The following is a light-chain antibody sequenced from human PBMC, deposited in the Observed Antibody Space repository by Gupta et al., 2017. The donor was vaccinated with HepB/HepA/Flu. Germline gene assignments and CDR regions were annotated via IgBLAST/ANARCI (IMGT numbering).Light chain of an antibody. Sequence: DIVLTQSPAFQSVTPKEKVTINCRASQNIDNKLHWFQRKPGQPPKLLINYASQSSSGVPSRFSGGGSGTLFSLTIKGLKVEDAATYYCHRSESLRLTFGGGTKVEIK. J-gene: IGKJ4*01. CDR1: QNIDNK. CDR2: YAS. CDR3: HRSESLRLT. V-gene: IGKV6-21*01.